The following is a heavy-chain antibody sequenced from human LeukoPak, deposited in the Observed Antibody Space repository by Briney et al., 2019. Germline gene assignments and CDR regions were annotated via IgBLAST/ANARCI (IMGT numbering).Heavy chain of an antibody. Sequence: GGALRLSCAASGFTFSSYEMNWVRQAPGKGLERVSYISSSGSTIYYADSVKGRFTISRDNAKNSLYLQMNSLRAEDTAVYYCAELGITMIGGVWGKGTTVTISS. CDR3: AELGITMIGGV. J-gene: IGHJ6*04. V-gene: IGHV3-48*03. CDR2: ISSSGSTI. D-gene: IGHD3-10*02. CDR1: GFTFSSYE.